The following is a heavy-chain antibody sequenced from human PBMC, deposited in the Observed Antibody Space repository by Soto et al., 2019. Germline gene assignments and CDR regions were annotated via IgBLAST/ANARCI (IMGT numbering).Heavy chain of an antibody. V-gene: IGHV1-18*01. Sequence: QVQPVQSGAEVKKPGASVKVSCKASGYTFTSYSVSWVRQAPGQGLEWMGWISAYNDNTHYAQKLQGRVTMTTDTPTRTAYMELRSLRSDDTAVYNCARTLHPIDYWGQGTLVTVSS. J-gene: IGHJ4*02. CDR3: ARTLHPIDY. D-gene: IGHD1-26*01. CDR2: ISAYNDNT. CDR1: GYTFTSYS.